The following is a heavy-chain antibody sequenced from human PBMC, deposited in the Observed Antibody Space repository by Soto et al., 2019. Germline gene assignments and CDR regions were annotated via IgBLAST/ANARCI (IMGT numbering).Heavy chain of an antibody. D-gene: IGHD3-22*01. CDR2: IYHSGST. CDR3: ARGTTDYYYDTTRYQGPGYYSFGLDA. Sequence: SETLSLTCAVSGASISSDGYSWSWIRQPPGKGLEWIGYIYHSGSTFYNPSLESRVTISVDRSKSQFSLKLSSVTAADTAVYYCARGTTDYYYDTTRYQGPGYYSFGLDAWGYRSTVSGSS. V-gene: IGHV4-30-2*01. J-gene: IGHJ6*02. CDR1: GASISSDGYS.